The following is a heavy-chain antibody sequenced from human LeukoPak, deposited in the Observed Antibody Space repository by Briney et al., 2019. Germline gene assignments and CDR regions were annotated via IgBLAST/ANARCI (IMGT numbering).Heavy chain of an antibody. D-gene: IGHD3-22*01. Sequence: GGSLRLSCAASGFTFSNAWMNWVRQAPGKGLEWVGRIKSKTDGGTTDYAAPVKGRFTISRDDSKNTLYLRMNSLKTEDTAVYYCTTDVLYDSSGYYFFDYWGQGTLVTVSS. J-gene: IGHJ4*02. V-gene: IGHV3-15*07. CDR2: IKSKTDGGTT. CDR3: TTDVLYDSSGYYFFDY. CDR1: GFTFSNAW.